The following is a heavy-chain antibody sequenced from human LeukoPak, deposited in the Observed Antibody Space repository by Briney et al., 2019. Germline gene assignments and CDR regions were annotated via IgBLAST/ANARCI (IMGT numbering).Heavy chain of an antibody. CDR3: ARAVYRSGGYYFDY. CDR1: GFTLSSYG. J-gene: IGHJ4*02. Sequence: GRSLRLSCAASGFTLSSYGMEWVRQARGEGREWVAVISYDESDKHYADSVKGRFTISRDNSMDTLYLQMNTLRAEDTAVYYCARAVYRSGGYYFDYWGRESWSPPPQ. V-gene: IGHV3-30*03. D-gene: IGHD6-19*01. CDR2: ISYDESDK.